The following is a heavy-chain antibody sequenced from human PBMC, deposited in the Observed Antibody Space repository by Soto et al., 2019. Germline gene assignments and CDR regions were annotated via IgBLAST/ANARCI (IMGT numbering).Heavy chain of an antibody. CDR1: GYSFSDYG. V-gene: IGHV1-18*01. Sequence: GPEVKKPGASVKVSCKASGYSFSDYGVTWVRQSPGQGLQWKGWISAYNDDRNYAQNFQDRITMTTDTSTSTAYVELRSLRSDDTAVYFCGRARSAAMVTSDYWGQGTLVTVSS. CDR2: ISAYNDDR. CDR3: GRARSAAMVTSDY. D-gene: IGHD5-18*01. J-gene: IGHJ4*02.